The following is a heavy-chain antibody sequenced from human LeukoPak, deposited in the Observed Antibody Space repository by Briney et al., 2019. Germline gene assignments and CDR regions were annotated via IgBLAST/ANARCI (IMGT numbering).Heavy chain of an antibody. Sequence: GGSLRLSCAASGFTFSSYAMSWVRQAPGKGLEWVSAISGSGGSTYYADSVKGRFTISRDNPKNTLYLQMNSLRAEDTAVYYCAKRAITMVRGVRYYYGMDVWGQGTTVTVSS. J-gene: IGHJ6*02. CDR3: AKRAITMVRGVRYYYGMDV. CDR1: GFTFSSYA. CDR2: ISGSGGST. V-gene: IGHV3-23*01. D-gene: IGHD3-10*01.